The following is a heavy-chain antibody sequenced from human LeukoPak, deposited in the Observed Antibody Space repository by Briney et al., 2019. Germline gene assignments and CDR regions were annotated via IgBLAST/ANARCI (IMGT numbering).Heavy chain of an antibody. D-gene: IGHD6-6*01. CDR1: GGSISSYY. CDR3: ARRGRAARPNYAFDI. V-gene: IGHV4-4*09. J-gene: IGHJ3*02. Sequence: SETLSLTCTVSGGSISSYYWSWIRQPPGKGLEWIGYIYTSGSTNYNPSLKSRVTISVDTSKNQFSLKLSSVTAADTAVYYCARRGRAARPNYAFDIWGQGTMVTVPS. CDR2: IYTSGST.